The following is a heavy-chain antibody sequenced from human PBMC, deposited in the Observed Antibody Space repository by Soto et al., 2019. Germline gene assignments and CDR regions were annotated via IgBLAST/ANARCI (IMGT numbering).Heavy chain of an antibody. CDR2: IWYDGTQK. CDR1: GFTFNTYS. J-gene: IGHJ4*02. CDR3: ARAGGTTVTGLWHFDS. V-gene: IGHV3-33*01. Sequence: QVQLEESGGGVVQPGRSLRLSCEASGFTFNTYSMHWVRQPPGKRPEWLAAIWYDGTQKYYADSVKGRFIISRDNSKRTLYLEMNSLRAEDTAVYYCARAGGTTVTGLWHFDSWGQGTLVTVSS. D-gene: IGHD4-17*01.